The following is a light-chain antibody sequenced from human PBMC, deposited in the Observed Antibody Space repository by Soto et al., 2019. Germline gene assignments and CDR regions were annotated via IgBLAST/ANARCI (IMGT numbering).Light chain of an antibody. Sequence: DIQTTQSPSALSVSVRDRVTINCLASQSISSYLNWYQQRPGKAPKVLIYGASTLQSGVPSRFSGSGSGTEFTLTISSLQPEDFATYYCQQGYSSSWTFGQGTKVDIK. CDR2: GAS. J-gene: IGKJ1*01. CDR3: QQGYSSSWT. V-gene: IGKV1-39*01. CDR1: QSISSY.